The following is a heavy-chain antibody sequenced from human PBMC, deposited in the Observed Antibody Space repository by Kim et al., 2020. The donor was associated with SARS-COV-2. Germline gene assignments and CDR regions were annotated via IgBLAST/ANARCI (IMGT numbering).Heavy chain of an antibody. Sequence: GGSLRLSCAASGFTFSSYAMHWVRQAPGKGLEWVAVISYDGSNKYYADSVKGRFTISRDNSKNTLYLQMNSLRAEDTAVYYCARETDNWTVNYYYYYGMDVWGQGTTVTVSS. CDR1: GFTFSSYA. CDR2: ISYDGSNK. V-gene: IGHV3-30*04. CDR3: ARETDNWTVNYYYYYGMDV. J-gene: IGHJ6*02. D-gene: IGHD1-1*01.